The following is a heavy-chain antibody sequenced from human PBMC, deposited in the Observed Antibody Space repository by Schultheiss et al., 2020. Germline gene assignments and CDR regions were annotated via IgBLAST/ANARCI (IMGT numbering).Heavy chain of an antibody. D-gene: IGHD2-2*01. CDR3: ARSYCSGTSCYGDFDY. CDR2: IFGSSCYM. V-gene: IGHV3-21*01. J-gene: IGHJ4*02. Sequence: GGSLRLSCVASGFTFSTYAMHWVRQAPGEGLEWVSFIFGSSCYMYYADSVKGRSTISRDNAKNSLYLQINSLRAEDTPVCYCARSYCSGTSCYGDFDYWGQGTLVTVSS. CDR1: GFTFSTYA.